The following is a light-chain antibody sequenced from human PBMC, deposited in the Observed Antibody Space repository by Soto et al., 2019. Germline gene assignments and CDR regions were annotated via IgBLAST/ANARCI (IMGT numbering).Light chain of an antibody. J-gene: IGKJ3*01. Sequence: DIQMTQSPSTLSGSVGDRVTITCRASQTISSWLAWYQQKPGKAPKLLIYDASSLESGVPSRFSGSGSGTEFTLTISSLQPDDFATYYCQQYNSYLLTFGPGTKVDIK. CDR3: QQYNSYLLT. CDR1: QTISSW. V-gene: IGKV1-5*01. CDR2: DAS.